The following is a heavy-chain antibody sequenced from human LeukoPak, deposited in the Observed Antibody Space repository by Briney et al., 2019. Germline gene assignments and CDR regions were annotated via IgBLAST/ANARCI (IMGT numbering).Heavy chain of an antibody. J-gene: IGHJ6*02. CDR2: ISGGGVTT. V-gene: IGHV3-23*01. CDR3: ARNQQLGGHSYYYYGMDV. Sequence: GGSLRLSCAASGFTFRIYAMSWVRQAPGKGLEWVSGISGGGVTTYYADSVKGRFTISRDNSKNTLYLQMNSLRADDTAIYYCARNQQLGGHSYYYYGMDVWGQGTTVTVSS. CDR1: GFTFRIYA. D-gene: IGHD3-16*01.